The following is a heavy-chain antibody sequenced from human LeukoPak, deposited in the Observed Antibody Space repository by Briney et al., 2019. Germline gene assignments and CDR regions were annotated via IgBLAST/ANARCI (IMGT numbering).Heavy chain of an antibody. Sequence: PLASVKVSCKASGCTFSSYAISWVRQAPGQGLEWMGGIIPIFGTANYAQKFQGRVTITADESTSTAYMVLSSLRFEDTAMYYCARVSIAARPGFDYWGQGTLVTVSS. D-gene: IGHD6-6*01. CDR2: IIPIFGTA. CDR3: ARVSIAARPGFDY. V-gene: IGHV1-69*13. J-gene: IGHJ4*02. CDR1: GCTFSSYA.